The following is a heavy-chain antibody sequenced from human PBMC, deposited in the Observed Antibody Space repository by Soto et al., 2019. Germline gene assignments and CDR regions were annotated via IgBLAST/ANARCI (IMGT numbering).Heavy chain of an antibody. CDR3: RTQWLD. D-gene: IGHD6-19*01. V-gene: IGHV3-15*01. CDR2: IKKKADGGTT. Sequence: PWGSLRLSCAASGFTFSDVWMSWVRQAPGKGLEWVGLIKKKADGGTTEYAAPLKGRFTISRDDSKNTVYLQMSSLRTEDTAVYYCRTQWLDWGQGTLVTVSS. CDR1: GFTFSDVW. J-gene: IGHJ4*02.